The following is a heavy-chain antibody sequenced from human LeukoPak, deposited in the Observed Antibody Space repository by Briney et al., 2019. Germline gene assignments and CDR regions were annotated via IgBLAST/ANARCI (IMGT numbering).Heavy chain of an antibody. CDR1: GGSISNFF. V-gene: IGHV4-59*08. J-gene: IGHJ3*02. CDR2: IYYSGST. Sequence: PSETLSLTCTVSGGSISNFFWSWIRQPPGKGLEWVAYIYYSGSTNYNPSLKSRITISLDTSKNQFSLKLSSVTAADTAVYYCARDSGYSGCDRWVSDAFDIWGQGTMVTVSS. CDR3: ARDSGYSGCDRWVSDAFDI. D-gene: IGHD5-12*01.